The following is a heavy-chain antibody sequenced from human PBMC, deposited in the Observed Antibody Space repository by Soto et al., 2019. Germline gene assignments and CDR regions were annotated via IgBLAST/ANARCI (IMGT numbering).Heavy chain of an antibody. CDR3: AKALSSGSTDFDY. D-gene: IGHD6-19*01. CDR1: GLTFDDYA. CDR2: ISWNSGSI. J-gene: IGHJ4*02. Sequence: EVQLVESGGGLVQPGRSLRLSCAASGLTFDDYAMHWVRQAPGKGLEWVSGISWNSGSIGYADSVKGRFTISRDNAKNSLYLQMNSLRAEDTALYYCAKALSSGSTDFDYWGQGTLVTVSS. V-gene: IGHV3-9*01.